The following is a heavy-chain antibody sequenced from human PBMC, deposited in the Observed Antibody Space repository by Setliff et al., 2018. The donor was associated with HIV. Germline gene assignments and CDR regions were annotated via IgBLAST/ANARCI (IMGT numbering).Heavy chain of an antibody. V-gene: IGHV4-4*02. CDR2: AHHRGRT. CDR1: GVSISTNNF. CDR3: ALDEAAAGVGQGKFLY. J-gene: IGHJ4*02. Sequence: PSETLSLTCAVSGVSISTNNFWSWVRQPPGKGLEWIGDAHHRGRTNYNPSLKSRVTISVDDSKNEFSLKVTSVTAADTAVYYCALDEAAAGVGQGKFLYWGQGILVTV. D-gene: IGHD6-13*01.